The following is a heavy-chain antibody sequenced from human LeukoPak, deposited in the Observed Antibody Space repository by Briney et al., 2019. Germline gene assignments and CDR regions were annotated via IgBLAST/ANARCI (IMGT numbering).Heavy chain of an antibody. CDR1: GFTFSSYG. J-gene: IGHJ5*02. V-gene: IGHV3-30*02. D-gene: IGHD2-2*02. Sequence: GGSLRLSCAASGFTFSSYGMHWVRQAPGKGLEWVAFIRYVGSNKYYADSVKGRFTISRDNSKNTLYLQMNSLRAEDTAVYYCAKGRYCSSTSCYTRNWFDPWGQGTLVTVSS. CDR2: IRYVGSNK. CDR3: AKGRYCSSTSCYTRNWFDP.